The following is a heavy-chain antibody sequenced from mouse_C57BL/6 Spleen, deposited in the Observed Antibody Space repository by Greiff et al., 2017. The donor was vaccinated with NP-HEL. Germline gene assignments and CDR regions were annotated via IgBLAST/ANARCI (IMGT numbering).Heavy chain of an antibody. D-gene: IGHD1-1*01. V-gene: IGHV1-4*01. CDR3: ARGDYYGSPHFDY. Sequence: QVQLQQSGAELARPGASVKMSCKASGYTFTSYTMHWVKQRPGQGLEWIGYINPSSGYTKYNQKFKDKATFTADKSSSTAYMQLSSLTSEDSAVYYCARGDYYGSPHFDYWGQGTTLTVSS. CDR2: INPSSGYT. CDR1: GYTFTSYT. J-gene: IGHJ2*01.